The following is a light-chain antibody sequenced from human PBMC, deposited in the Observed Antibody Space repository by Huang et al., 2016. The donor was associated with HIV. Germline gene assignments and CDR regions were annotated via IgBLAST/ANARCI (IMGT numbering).Light chain of an antibody. CDR2: LGS. J-gene: IGKJ2*01. CDR3: MQALQTPRT. Sequence: DIVMTQSPLSLPATPGEPASISCRSSQSLLHSNGYNYLDWYLQKPGQSPQILIYLGSNRASGVPERLSGSGSGTDFTLKISRVEAEDVGVYYCMQALQTPRTFGQGTKLEIK. CDR1: QSLLHSNGYNY. V-gene: IGKV2-28*01.